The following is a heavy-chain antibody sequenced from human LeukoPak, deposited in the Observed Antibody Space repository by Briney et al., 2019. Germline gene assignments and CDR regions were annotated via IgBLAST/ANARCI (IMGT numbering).Heavy chain of an antibody. CDR3: ASQSPQGTGWYGVGH. V-gene: IGHV3-30-3*01. CDR2: IWYDGSNK. Sequence: GGSLRLSCAASGFTFSSYAMHWVRQAPGKGLEWVAGIWYDGSNKYYPDSVKGRFTISRDNSKNTLYLQMNSLKDEDTALYYCASQSPQGTGWYGVGHWGQGTLVTVSS. CDR1: GFTFSSYA. J-gene: IGHJ4*02. D-gene: IGHD6-19*01.